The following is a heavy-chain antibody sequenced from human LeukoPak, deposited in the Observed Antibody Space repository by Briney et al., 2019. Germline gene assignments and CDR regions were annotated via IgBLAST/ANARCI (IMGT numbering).Heavy chain of an antibody. J-gene: IGHJ4*02. CDR2: INPNSGDT. CDR1: GYTFTGYY. CDR3: YLEGVPVTGTSYY. V-gene: IGHV1-2*02. Sequence: ASVKVSCKASGYTFTGYYIHWVRQAPGQGLEWMGWINPNSGDTKYEQRFQGRVTMTRDTSISTAYMELSRLRFDDTAVYYCYLEGVPVTGTSYYWGQGTLVTVPS. D-gene: IGHD6-19*01.